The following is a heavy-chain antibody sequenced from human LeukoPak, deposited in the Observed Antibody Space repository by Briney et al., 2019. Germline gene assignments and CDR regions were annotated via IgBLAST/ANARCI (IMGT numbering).Heavy chain of an antibody. V-gene: IGHV4-59*01. D-gene: IGHD3-22*01. CDR2: IYSNGST. CDR1: GGSISSYY. Sequence: SETLSLTCSVSGGSISSYYWSWIRQPPGKGLECIGFIYSNGSTHYNPSLKSRVTMSVDRPQKQVSLRLSSVTAADTAVYYCARATYYDSPWFDPWGQGTLVTVSS. CDR3: ARATYYDSPWFDP. J-gene: IGHJ5*02.